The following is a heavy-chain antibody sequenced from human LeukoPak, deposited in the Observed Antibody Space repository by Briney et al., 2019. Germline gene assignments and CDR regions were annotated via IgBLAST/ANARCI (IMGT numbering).Heavy chain of an antibody. V-gene: IGHV3-23*01. Sequence: PGGSLRLSCAASGFTFSSYAMSWVRQAPGKGLEWVSAISGSGGSTYYADSVKGRFTISRDNSKNALYLQVNSLRAEDTAVYYCAKAQYGAVAPFDYWGQGTLVTVSS. J-gene: IGHJ4*02. CDR3: AKAQYGAVAPFDY. CDR1: GFTFSSYA. CDR2: ISGSGGST. D-gene: IGHD6-19*01.